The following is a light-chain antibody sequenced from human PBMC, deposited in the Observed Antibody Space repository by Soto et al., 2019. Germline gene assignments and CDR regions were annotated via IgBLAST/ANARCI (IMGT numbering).Light chain of an antibody. CDR1: SYNFGSNS. CDR2: SNS. CDR3: GVWDDSVNVRYL. J-gene: IGLJ1*01. Sequence: QSALTKPPSASESPGQRVTISCSGKSYNFGSNSVNWHQQVPGTAPKILIYSNSQRPSGVPDRFSGSKSGTSASLAISGLQSEDEADYYCGVWDDSVNVRYLFGTGTKVTVL. V-gene: IGLV1-44*01.